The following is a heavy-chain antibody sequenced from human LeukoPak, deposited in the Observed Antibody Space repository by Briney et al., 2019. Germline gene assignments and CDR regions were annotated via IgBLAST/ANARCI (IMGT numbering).Heavy chain of an antibody. CDR1: GYTFTGYY. CDR3: ARDSNSGYDY. D-gene: IGHD5-12*01. CDR2: INPNSGGT. Sequence: ASVKLSCTASGYTFTGYYMHWVRQAPGQGLEWMGWINPNSGGTNYAQKFQGRVTMTRDTSISTAYMELSRLRSDHTAVYYCARDSNSGYDYWGQGTLVTVSS. V-gene: IGHV1-2*02. J-gene: IGHJ4*02.